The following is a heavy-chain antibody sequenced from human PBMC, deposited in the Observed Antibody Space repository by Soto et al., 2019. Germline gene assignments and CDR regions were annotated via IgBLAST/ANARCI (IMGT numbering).Heavy chain of an antibody. CDR1: GGSISSSSYY. CDR3: ARHLTYCSAGSCYSDFPYYGMDV. CDR2: IFYSGST. V-gene: IGHV4-39*01. Sequence: QLQLQESGPGLVKPSETLSLTCTVSGGSISSSSYYWGWIRQPPGKGLEWIGSIFYSGSTYYNPSLKSRVTISVDTSKNQFSLKLSSVTDADTAVYYCARHLTYCSAGSCYSDFPYYGMDVWGQGTTVTVSS. D-gene: IGHD2-15*01. J-gene: IGHJ6*02.